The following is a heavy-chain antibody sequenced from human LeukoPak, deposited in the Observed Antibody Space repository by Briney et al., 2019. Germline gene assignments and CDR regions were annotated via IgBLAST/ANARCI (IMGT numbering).Heavy chain of an antibody. CDR1: GFTFSRYS. V-gene: IGHV3-21*01. Sequence: GGSLRLSCAASGFTFSRYSMNWVRQAPGKGLEWVSSMSIISGIKYYADSVKGRFTISRDNGENSLYLQMNSLRVEDTAVYYCARQFEYRTSGAGYWGQGTLVTVSS. CDR3: ARQFEYRTSGAGY. CDR2: MSIISGIK. J-gene: IGHJ4*02. D-gene: IGHD6-6*01.